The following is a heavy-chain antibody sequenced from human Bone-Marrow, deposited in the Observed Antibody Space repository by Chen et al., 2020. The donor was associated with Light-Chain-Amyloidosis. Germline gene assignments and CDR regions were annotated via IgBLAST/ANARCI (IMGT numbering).Heavy chain of an antibody. J-gene: IGHJ4*02. CDR2: IYYSGST. CDR3: ARQYDFWSGYYYLYFDY. D-gene: IGHD3-3*01. CDR1: GGSISSSSYY. Sequence: QLQLQESGPGLVKPSETLSLTCTVSGGSISSSSYYWGWIRQPPGKGLEWIGSIYYSGSTYYNPSLKSRVTISGDTSKNQFSLKLSSVTAADTAVYYCARQYDFWSGYYYLYFDYWGQGTLVTVSS. V-gene: IGHV4-39*01.